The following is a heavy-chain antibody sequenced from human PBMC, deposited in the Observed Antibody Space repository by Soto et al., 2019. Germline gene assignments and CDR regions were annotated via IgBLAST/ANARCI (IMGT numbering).Heavy chain of an antibody. D-gene: IGHD6-19*01. J-gene: IGHJ6*02. CDR3: ARVYSSGWSFHYVTDF. CDR1: GDSVSSNSAI. Sequence: SQTLSLTCAISGDSVSSNSAIWNWFRQSPSRGLEWLGRTYYTSKWYNDYAVSVKSRISINPDTSKNQVSLQLNSVTPEDTAVYYCARVYSSGWSFHYVTDFWGQGSTVIVSS. CDR2: TYYTSKWYN. V-gene: IGHV6-1*01.